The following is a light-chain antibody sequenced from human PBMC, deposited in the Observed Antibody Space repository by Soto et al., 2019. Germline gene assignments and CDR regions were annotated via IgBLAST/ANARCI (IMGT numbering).Light chain of an antibody. V-gene: IGKV2-28*01. Sequence: DIVLTQSPVSLPVTPGEPAAVSCRSSQSLLNSNGDNSLDWYLQKPGQSPQLLIYLGSNRAPGVPDRFRGSGTGTDFTLKISRVEAEDVWGYYGGQALQTFTFGQGTRLEIK. J-gene: IGKJ5*01. CDR1: QSLLNSNGDNS. CDR3: GQALQTFT. CDR2: LGS.